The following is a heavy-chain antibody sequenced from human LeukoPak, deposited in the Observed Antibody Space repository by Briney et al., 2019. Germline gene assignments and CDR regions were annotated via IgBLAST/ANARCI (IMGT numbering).Heavy chain of an antibody. CDR1: GGSISSYY. CDR3: ARHATFFYGSGSPRNFDY. V-gene: IGHV4-59*08. J-gene: IGHJ4*02. D-gene: IGHD3-10*01. Sequence: SETLSLTCTVSGGSISSYYWSWIRQPAGKGLEWIGRIYYSGSTNYNPSLKSRVTISVDTSKNQFSLKLSSVTAADSAVYHCARHATFFYGSGSPRNFDYWGQGTLVTVSS. CDR2: IYYSGST.